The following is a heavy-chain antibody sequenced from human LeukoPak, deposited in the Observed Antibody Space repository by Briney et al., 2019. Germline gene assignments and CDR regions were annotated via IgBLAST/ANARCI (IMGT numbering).Heavy chain of an antibody. CDR1: GGTFSSYT. Sequence: SVKVSCKASGGTFSSYTISWVRQAPGQGLEWMGRIIPILGIANCAQKFQGRVTITADKSTSTAYMELSSLRSEDTAVYYCARQVGEEDYYYGMDVWGQGTTVTVSS. CDR3: ARQVGEEDYYYGMDV. CDR2: IIPILGIA. J-gene: IGHJ6*02. D-gene: IGHD3-10*01. V-gene: IGHV1-69*02.